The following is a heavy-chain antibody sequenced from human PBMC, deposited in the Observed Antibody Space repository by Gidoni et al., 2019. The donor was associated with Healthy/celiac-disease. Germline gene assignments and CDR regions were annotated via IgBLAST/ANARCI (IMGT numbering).Heavy chain of an antibody. CDR1: GFTFSNAW. D-gene: IGHD3-10*01. V-gene: IGHV3-15*01. CDR2: IKSKTDGGTT. CDR3: TTYLSGGYYYYGMDV. J-gene: IGHJ6*02. Sequence: EVQLVESGGGLVKPGGSLRLSCAASGFTFSNAWMSWVRQAPGKGLAWVGRIKSKTDGGTTDYAAPVKGRFTISRDDSKNTLYLQMNSLKTEDTAVYYCTTYLSGGYYYYGMDVWGQGTTVTVSS.